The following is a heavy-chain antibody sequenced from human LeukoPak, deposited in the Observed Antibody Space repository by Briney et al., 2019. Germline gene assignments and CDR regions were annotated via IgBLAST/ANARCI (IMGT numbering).Heavy chain of an antibody. J-gene: IGHJ3*02. V-gene: IGHV1-18*01. Sequence: GASVKVSCRASGYTFTSYGISWVRQAPGQGLEWMGWISAYNGNTNYAQKLQGRVTMTTDTSTSTAYMELRSLRSDDTAVYYCARSIAAAGTVWGDAFDIWGQGTMVTVSS. CDR1: GYTFTSYG. D-gene: IGHD6-13*01. CDR3: ARSIAAAGTVWGDAFDI. CDR2: ISAYNGNT.